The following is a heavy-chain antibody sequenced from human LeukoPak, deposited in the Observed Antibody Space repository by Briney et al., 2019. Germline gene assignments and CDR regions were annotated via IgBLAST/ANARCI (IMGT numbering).Heavy chain of an antibody. D-gene: IGHD3-10*01. CDR3: ARRSSMVRGVMGFDY. V-gene: IGHV3-66*01. Sequence: PGGSLRLSCAASGFTVSSNYMSWVRQAPGKGLEWVSVIYSGGSTYYADSVKGRFTISRDNSKNTLYLQMNSLRAEDTAVYYCARRSSMVRGVMGFDYWGQGTLVTVSS. CDR1: GFTVSSNY. J-gene: IGHJ4*02. CDR2: IYSGGST.